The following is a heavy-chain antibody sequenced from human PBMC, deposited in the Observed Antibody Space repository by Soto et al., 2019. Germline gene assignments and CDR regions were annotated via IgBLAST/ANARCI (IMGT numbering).Heavy chain of an antibody. CDR1: GGTFSSYA. D-gene: IGHD5-18*01. CDR3: ARGEDTAMVLSVLVY. J-gene: IGHJ4*02. Sequence: QVQRLQSGAGVKKPGSSVKVSCKASGGTFSSYAISWVRRAPDQGLGGMGGIIPILGTANYAQKFQGRVTITADESTSTAYMELSSLRSEDTAVYYCARGEDTAMVLSVLVYWGQGTLVTVSS. V-gene: IGHV1-69*12. CDR2: IIPILGTA.